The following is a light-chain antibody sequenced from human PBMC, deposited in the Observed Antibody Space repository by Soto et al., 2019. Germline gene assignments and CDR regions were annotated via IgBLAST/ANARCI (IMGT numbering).Light chain of an antibody. J-gene: IGLJ1*01. CDR2: GNS. Sequence: QSVLTQPPSVSGAPGQRVTISCTGSSSNIGAGYDVHWYQQLPGTAPKLLIYGNSNRPSGVPDRFSGSKSGTSASLAITGLQAEDEADYYCQSYDSSQPYVFGTGTKVTVL. CDR1: SSNIGAGYD. V-gene: IGLV1-40*01. CDR3: QSYDSSQPYV.